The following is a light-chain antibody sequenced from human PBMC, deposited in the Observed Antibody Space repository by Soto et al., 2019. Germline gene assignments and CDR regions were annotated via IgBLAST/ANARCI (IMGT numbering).Light chain of an antibody. J-gene: IGKJ4*01. Sequence: EIILTQSPATLYVSPGERATLSCRASQSLTSNLAWYQQRPGQAPRLLIYDTSSRATDIPARFSGSGSVTEFTLTIAGLQSEDFAVYYCQQYKHWPRMLSFGGGTRV. CDR3: QQYKHWPRMLS. V-gene: IGKV3-15*01. CDR2: DTS. CDR1: QSLTSN.